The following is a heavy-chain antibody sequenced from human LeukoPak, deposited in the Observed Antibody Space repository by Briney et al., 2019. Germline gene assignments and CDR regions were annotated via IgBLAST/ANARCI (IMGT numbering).Heavy chain of an antibody. J-gene: IGHJ6*02. CDR2: ISYDGSNK. D-gene: IGHD6-19*01. CDR3: ARELSSGWPYYGMDV. CDR1: GFTFSSYA. Sequence: GGSLRLSCAASGFTFSSYAMHWVRQAPGKGLEWVAVISYDGSNKYYADSVKGRFTISRDNSKNTLYLQMNSLRAEDTAVYYCARELSSGWPYYGMDVWGQGTLVTVSS. V-gene: IGHV3-30*04.